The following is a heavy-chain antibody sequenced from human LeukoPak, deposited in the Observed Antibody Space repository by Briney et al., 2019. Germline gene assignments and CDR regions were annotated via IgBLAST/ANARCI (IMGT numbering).Heavy chain of an antibody. D-gene: IGHD3-22*01. CDR1: GFTFSSYG. V-gene: IGHV3-30*19. Sequence: GGSLRLSCAASGFTFSSYGMHWVRQAPGKGLEWVAVISYDGSNKYYADSVKGRFTISRDNSKNTLYLQMNSLRAEDTAVYYCARDHLGLYYYDSSRGYWGQGTLVTVSS. CDR3: ARDHLGLYYYDSSRGY. CDR2: ISYDGSNK. J-gene: IGHJ4*02.